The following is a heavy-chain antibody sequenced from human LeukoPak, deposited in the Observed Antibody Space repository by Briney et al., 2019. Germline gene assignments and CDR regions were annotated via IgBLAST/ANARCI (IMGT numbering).Heavy chain of an antibody. J-gene: IGHJ5*01. CDR2: IATTGAT. Sequence: GGSLRLSCAASGFTFSSYDMHWARQGVGKGLEWVSGIATTGATFYAGSVKGRFTISRENAKKSLYLQMNDLRAGDTAVYYCARGGELGFDSWGQGALVTVSS. V-gene: IGHV3-13*01. CDR3: ARGGELGFDS. CDR1: GFTFSSYD. D-gene: IGHD1-7*01.